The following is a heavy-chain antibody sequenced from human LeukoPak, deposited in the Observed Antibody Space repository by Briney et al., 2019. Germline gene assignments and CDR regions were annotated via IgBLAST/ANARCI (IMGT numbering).Heavy chain of an antibody. CDR2: IYSGGST. V-gene: IGHV3-66*01. Sequence: GGSLRLSCAASGFTVSSNYMSWVRQAPGKGLEWVSVIYSGGSTYYADSVKGRFTISRDNSKNTVYLQMNSLRAEDTAVYYCARDLGMTSVYASGSYLLYWGQGTLVTVSS. D-gene: IGHD3-10*01. CDR1: GFTVSSNY. CDR3: ARDLGMTSVYASGSYLLY. J-gene: IGHJ4*02.